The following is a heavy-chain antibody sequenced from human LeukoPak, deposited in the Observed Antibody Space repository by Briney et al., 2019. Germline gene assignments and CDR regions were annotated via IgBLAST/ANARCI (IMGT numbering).Heavy chain of an antibody. CDR2: IYSGGMT. CDR3: AREAPGSGSYSHYYYDMDV. Sequence: GGSLRLSCAASGFTAISNYMSWVRQAAGKGLEWVSVIYSGGMTYYADSVKGRFTISRDNYKNTLYLQMNSLRAEDTAVYYCAREAPGSGSYSHYYYDMDVWGKGTTVTVSS. V-gene: IGHV3-53*01. D-gene: IGHD3-10*01. J-gene: IGHJ6*03. CDR1: GFTAISNY.